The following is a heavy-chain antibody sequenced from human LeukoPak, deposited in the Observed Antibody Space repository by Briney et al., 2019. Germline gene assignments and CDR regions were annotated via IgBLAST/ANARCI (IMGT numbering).Heavy chain of an antibody. Sequence: PGGSLRLACAASGFTFINAWMHWVRQAPGKGLEWVGRIKSKTDGGTTDYAAPVKGRFTISRDDSKNTLYLQMNSLKTEDTAVYYCSTDQGGDTLTGCWGQGTLVTVSS. CDR1: GFTFINAW. D-gene: IGHD3-9*01. V-gene: IGHV3-15*01. CDR2: IKSKTDGGTT. CDR3: STDQGGDTLTGC. J-gene: IGHJ4*02.